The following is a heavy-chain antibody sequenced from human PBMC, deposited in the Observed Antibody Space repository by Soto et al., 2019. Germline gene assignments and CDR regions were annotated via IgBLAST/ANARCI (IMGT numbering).Heavy chain of an antibody. CDR1: EFTFRYHA. V-gene: IGHV3-23*01. CDR3: ARDWVYGNTHVFDF. CDR2: ISGNGDKT. D-gene: IGHD6-13*01. J-gene: IGHJ3*01. Sequence: GGSMRLPNAASEFTFRYHARCWVSKTKGKGLEWVSLISGNGDKTYYAASVGGRFTISRDNSRNTFYLQMNSLRAEDTAIYYCARDWVYGNTHVFDFWGKRTVVPVSS.